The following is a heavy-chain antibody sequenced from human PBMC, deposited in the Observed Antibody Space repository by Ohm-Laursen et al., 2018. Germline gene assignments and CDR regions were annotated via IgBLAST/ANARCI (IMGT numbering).Heavy chain of an antibody. V-gene: IGHV5-51*01. CDR1: GYTFISYW. CDR2: IYPGDSNT. CDR3: ARHHSSGWFPDY. Sequence: GESLMISCKGSGYTFISYWIGWVRQMPGKGLEWMGIIYPGDSNTKYSPSFQGQVTISADRSISTAYLQWSSLKASDTAMYYCARHHSSGWFPDYWGQGALVTVSS. J-gene: IGHJ4*02. D-gene: IGHD6-19*01.